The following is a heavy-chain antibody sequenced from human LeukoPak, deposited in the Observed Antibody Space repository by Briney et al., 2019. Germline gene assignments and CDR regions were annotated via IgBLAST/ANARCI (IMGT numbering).Heavy chain of an antibody. J-gene: IGHJ4*02. CDR2: MNPNSGNT. CDR3: AIRTHVDIVATLGERVKKGLDY. CDR1: GYTFTSYD. V-gene: IGHV1-8*01. Sequence: ASVKVSCKASGYTFTSYDINWLRQATGQGLEWMGWMNPNSGNTGYAQKFQGRVTMTRNTSMSTAYMELSSLRSKDTAVYYCAIRTHVDIVATLGERVKKGLDYWGQGTPVTVSS. D-gene: IGHD5-12*01.